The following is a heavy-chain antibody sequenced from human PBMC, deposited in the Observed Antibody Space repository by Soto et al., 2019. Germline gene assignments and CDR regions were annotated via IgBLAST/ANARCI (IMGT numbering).Heavy chain of an antibody. CDR1: GGSISSDYW. CDR2: ISQSGTT. CDR3: AAKPSGGWPFDY. Sequence: QVQLQESGPGLVKPSGTLSLTCAVSGGSISSDYWWSWVRQPPGKGLEWIGEISQSGTTNYNPSLMCRVSMSLDNATRQFCVKVTSVTAADTAVYYCAAKPSGGWPFDYWGQGILVTVSS. V-gene: IGHV4-4*02. J-gene: IGHJ4*02. D-gene: IGHD2-15*01.